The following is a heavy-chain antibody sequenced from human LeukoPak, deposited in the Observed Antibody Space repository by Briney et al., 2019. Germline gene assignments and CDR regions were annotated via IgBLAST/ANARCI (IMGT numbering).Heavy chain of an antibody. CDR1: GFTFGDYW. CDR2: IKQDESES. V-gene: IGHV3-7*03. D-gene: IGHD2-15*01. CDR3: ARGGSRTCSTCYSDASDV. Sequence: PGGSLRLSCAASGFTFGDYWMNWVRQAPGKGLEWVAIIKQDESESYLVSSVKGRFTISRDNAKNSVYLQLNSLRAEDTAVYYCARGGSRTCSTCYSDASDVWGQGAMVTVSA. J-gene: IGHJ3*01.